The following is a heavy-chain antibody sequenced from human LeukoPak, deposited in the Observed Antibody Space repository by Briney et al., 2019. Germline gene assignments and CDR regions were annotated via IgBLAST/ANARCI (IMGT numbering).Heavy chain of an antibody. J-gene: IGHJ6*03. CDR1: GGSISSYY. Sequence: SETLSLTCTVPGGSISSYYWSWIRQPAGKGLEWIGRIYTSGSTNYNPSLKSRVTMSVDTSKNQFSLKLSSVTAADTAVYYCARARTYDSSGYYYGYYYYMDVWGKGTTVTVSS. V-gene: IGHV4-4*07. CDR3: ARARTYDSSGYYYGYYYYMDV. CDR2: IYTSGST. D-gene: IGHD3-22*01.